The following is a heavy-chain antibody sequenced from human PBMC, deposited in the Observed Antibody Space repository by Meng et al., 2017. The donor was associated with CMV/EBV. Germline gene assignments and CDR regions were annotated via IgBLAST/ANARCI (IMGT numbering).Heavy chain of an antibody. CDR3: ARTRGDDSSGYFPHWFDP. Sequence: ASATVSCKASGYTFTSYDTNWVRQATGQGLEWMGWMNLNSGNTGYVQKFQGRVTMTRNTTISTAYMELSSLRSVDTAVYYCARTRGDDSSGYFPHWFDPWGQGTLVTVSS. D-gene: IGHD3-22*01. J-gene: IGHJ5*02. CDR1: GYTFTSYD. CDR2: MNLNSGNT. V-gene: IGHV1-8*01.